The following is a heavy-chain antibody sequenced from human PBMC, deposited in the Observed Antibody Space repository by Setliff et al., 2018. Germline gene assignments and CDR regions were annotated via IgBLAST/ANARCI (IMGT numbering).Heavy chain of an antibody. V-gene: IGHV4-30-2*01. CDR3: TVYNTGSSKDHY. Sequence: PSETLSLTCAVSGASISSSAYSWNWIRQPPGKGLEWIVYIYHGGTTYYNPSLKSRVTISVDKSKNQFSLKLSSVTAADTAVYYCTVYNTGSSKDHYWGQGTPVTVSS. J-gene: IGHJ4*02. CDR1: GASISSSAYS. D-gene: IGHD2-8*02. CDR2: IYHGGTT.